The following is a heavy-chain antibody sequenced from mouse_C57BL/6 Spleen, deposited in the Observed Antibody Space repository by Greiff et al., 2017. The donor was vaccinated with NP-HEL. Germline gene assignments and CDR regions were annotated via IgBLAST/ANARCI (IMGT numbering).Heavy chain of an antibody. D-gene: IGHD2-5*01. V-gene: IGHV1-82*01. CDR2: IYPGDGDT. Sequence: QVQLKQSGPELVKPGASVKISCKASGYAFSSSWMNWVKQRPGKGLEWIGRIYPGDGDTNYNGKFKGKATLTADKSSSTAYMQLSSLTSDDSAVYFCARSPYDSNLLTFFFDYWGQGTTLTVSS. CDR1: GYAFSSSW. CDR3: ARSPYDSNLLTFFFDY. J-gene: IGHJ2*01.